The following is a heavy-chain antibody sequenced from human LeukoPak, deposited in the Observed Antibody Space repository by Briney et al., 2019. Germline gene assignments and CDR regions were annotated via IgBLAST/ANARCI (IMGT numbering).Heavy chain of an antibody. CDR1: GGSISSGGYS. CDR3: ARGRLARGHYFDY. V-gene: IGHV4-30-4*07. Sequence: SETLSLTCAVSGGSISSGGYSWSWIRQPPGKGLEWIGYIYYSGSTYCNPSLKSRVTISVDTSKNQFSLKLSSVTAADTAVYYCARGRLARGHYFDYWGQGTLVTVSS. D-gene: IGHD3-10*01. J-gene: IGHJ4*02. CDR2: IYYSGST.